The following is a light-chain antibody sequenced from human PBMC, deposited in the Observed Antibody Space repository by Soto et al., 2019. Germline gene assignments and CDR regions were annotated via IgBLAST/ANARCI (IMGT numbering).Light chain of an antibody. Sequence: QSALSQPASVSGSPGQSITISCSGTSSDVGGYNYVSWYQQHPGKAPKLMIYDVSNRPSGVSHRFSGSKSGNTASLTSSWLQAEDEADDYCNAYTSSTTYVFGTGTKLTVL. CDR2: DVS. J-gene: IGLJ1*01. V-gene: IGLV2-14*03. CDR1: SSDVGGYNY. CDR3: NAYTSSTTYV.